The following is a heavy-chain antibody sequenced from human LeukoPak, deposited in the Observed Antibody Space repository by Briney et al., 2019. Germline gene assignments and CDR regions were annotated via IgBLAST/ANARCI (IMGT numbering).Heavy chain of an antibody. D-gene: IGHD2-15*01. CDR3: ARQEYCSGGSCYTWFDP. CDR1: GYSINNYW. CDR2: IYPADSDI. V-gene: IGHV5-51*01. Sequence: GESLKISCKGSGYSINNYWIGWVRQMPGKGLEWMGIIYPADSDIRYSPSFQGQVTISADKSISTAYLQWSSLKASDTAMYYCARQEYCSGGSCYTWFDPWDQGTLVTVSS. J-gene: IGHJ5*02.